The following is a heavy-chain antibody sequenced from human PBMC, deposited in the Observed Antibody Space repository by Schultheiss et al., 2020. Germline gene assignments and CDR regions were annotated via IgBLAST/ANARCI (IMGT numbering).Heavy chain of an antibody. Sequence: GESLKISCAASGFTFSSYEMHWVRQAPGKGLEWVSYISSSGSTIYYADSVKGRFTISRDNAKNSLYLRLNSLRAEDKAVYYCARGGSSGWWGWFDPWGQGTLVTVS. CDR2: ISSSGSTI. V-gene: IGHV3-48*03. J-gene: IGHJ5*02. CDR1: GFTFSSYE. D-gene: IGHD6-19*01. CDR3: ARGGSSGWWGWFDP.